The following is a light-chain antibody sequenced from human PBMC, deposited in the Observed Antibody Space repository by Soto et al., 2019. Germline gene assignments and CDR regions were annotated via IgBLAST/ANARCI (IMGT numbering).Light chain of an antibody. CDR2: GAS. J-gene: IGKJ1*01. CDR3: QQYNNWPAWT. V-gene: IGKV3-15*01. Sequence: EIVMTQSPATLSVSPGERATLSCRASQSVSSNLAWYEQKPGQAPRLLIYGASTRATGIPARFSGRGSGTDFTLTISSLQSEDFAVYYCQQYNNWPAWTFGQGTKVDIK. CDR1: QSVSSN.